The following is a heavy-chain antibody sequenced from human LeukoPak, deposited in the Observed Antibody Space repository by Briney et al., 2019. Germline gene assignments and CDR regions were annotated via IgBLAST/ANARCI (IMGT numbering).Heavy chain of an antibody. CDR2: ISWNSGSI. CDR3: ARTPSFLEWLFDY. V-gene: IGHV3-9*01. Sequence: GRSLRLSCAASGFTFDDYAKHWVRQAPGKGLEWVSGISWNSGSIGYADPVKGRFTISRDNAKNSLYLQMNSLRAEDTALYYCARTPSFLEWLFDYWGQGTLVTVSS. CDR1: GFTFDDYA. J-gene: IGHJ4*02. D-gene: IGHD3-3*01.